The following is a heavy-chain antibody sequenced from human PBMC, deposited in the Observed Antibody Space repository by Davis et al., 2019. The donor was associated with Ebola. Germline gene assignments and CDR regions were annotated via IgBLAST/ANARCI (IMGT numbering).Heavy chain of an antibody. CDR2: ISAYNGNT. J-gene: IGHJ6*02. CDR1: GYTLISYG. D-gene: IGHD2-15*01. CDR3: ARGRDIVVVVAAPPVGYYGMDV. V-gene: IGHV1-18*03. Sequence: ASVKVSCKASGYTLISYGISWVRQAPGQGLEWMGWISAYNGNTNYAQKFQGRVTITADKSTSTAYMELSSLRSEDMAVYYCARGRDIVVVVAAPPVGYYGMDVWGQGTTVTVSS.